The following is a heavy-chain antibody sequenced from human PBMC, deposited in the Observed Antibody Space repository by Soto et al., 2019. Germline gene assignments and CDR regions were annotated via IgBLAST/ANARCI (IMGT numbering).Heavy chain of an antibody. J-gene: IGHJ5*02. V-gene: IGHV2-5*02. CDR1: GFSLTTRGVG. CDR3: AHIPNYYQYDWFDP. D-gene: IGHD3-16*01. CDR2: IYWDDDK. Sequence: QITLKESGPTLVKPTQTLTLTCTFSGFSLTTRGVGVGWIRQPPGKALECLALIYWDDDKRSSPSLQSRLSFTKDTSKNQVVLTMTNVDPVDTATYYCAHIPNYYQYDWFDPWGQGTLVSVSS.